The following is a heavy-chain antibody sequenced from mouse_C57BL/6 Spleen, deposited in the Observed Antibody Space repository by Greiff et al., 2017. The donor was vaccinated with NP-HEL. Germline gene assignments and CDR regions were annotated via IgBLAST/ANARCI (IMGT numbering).Heavy chain of an antibody. Sequence: LVESGAELVRPGTSVKVSCKASGYAFTNYLIEWVKQRPGQGLEWIGVINPGSGGTNYNEKFKGKATLTADKSSSTAYMQLSSLTSEDSAVYFCARGGCSYDYAMDYWGQGTSVTVSS. D-gene: IGHD1-1*01. CDR2: INPGSGGT. J-gene: IGHJ4*01. CDR1: GYAFTNYL. CDR3: ARGGCSYDYAMDY. V-gene: IGHV1-54*01.